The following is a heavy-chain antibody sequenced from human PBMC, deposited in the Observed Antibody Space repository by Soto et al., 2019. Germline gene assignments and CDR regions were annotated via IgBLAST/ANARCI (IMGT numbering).Heavy chain of an antibody. J-gene: IGHJ6*02. CDR3: TRDRLGYYYYYGMDV. CDR2: IRSKAYGGTT. D-gene: IGHD6-6*01. Sequence: TGGSMRLSCTAAGFTFGDYAMSWFRQAPGKGLEWVGRIRSKAYGGTTGCAASVKGRFTISRDDSTSIAYLQMNSLKTEDTAVYYCTRDRLGYYYYYGMDVWRQGTTVTVSS. V-gene: IGHV3-49*03. CDR1: GFTFGDYA.